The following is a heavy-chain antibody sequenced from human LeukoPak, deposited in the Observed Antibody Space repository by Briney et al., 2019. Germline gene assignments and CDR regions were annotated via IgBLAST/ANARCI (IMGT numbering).Heavy chain of an antibody. CDR1: GGSISSYY. D-gene: IGHD2-21*01. Sequence: SETLSLTCTVSGGSISSYYWSWIRQPPEKGLECIGYIYYSGSTNYNPSLKSRVTISVDTSKNQFSLKLSSVTAADTAVYYCARQRGGDCFNYWGQGTLVTVSS. CDR2: IYYSGST. J-gene: IGHJ4*02. CDR3: ARQRGGDCFNY. V-gene: IGHV4-59*08.